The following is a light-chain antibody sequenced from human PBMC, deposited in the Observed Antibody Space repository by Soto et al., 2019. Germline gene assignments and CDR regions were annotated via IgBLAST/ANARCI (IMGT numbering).Light chain of an antibody. CDR1: QSVSSD. V-gene: IGKV3-15*01. Sequence: EKVMTQSPATLSVSPGERATLSCRASQSVSSDLAWYQQKPGQAPRLLIYGASTRATGIPARFSGSGSGTEFTLIISSLQSEDFAVYYCQQRSNWPLLTFGGGTKVDIK. CDR2: GAS. J-gene: IGKJ4*01. CDR3: QQRSNWPLLT.